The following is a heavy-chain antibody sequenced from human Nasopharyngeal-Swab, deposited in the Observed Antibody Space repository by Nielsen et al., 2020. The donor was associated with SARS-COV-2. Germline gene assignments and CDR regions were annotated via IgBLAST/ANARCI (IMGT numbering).Heavy chain of an antibody. D-gene: IGHD6-13*01. Sequence: SLKISCAASGFTFDDYAMHWVRQAPGKGLEWVSGISWNSGSIGYADFVKGRFTISRDNAKNSLYLQMNSLRAEDTALYYCAKDSYSSSWGPHWYFDLWGRGTLVTVSS. CDR1: GFTFDDYA. CDR2: ISWNSGSI. J-gene: IGHJ2*01. CDR3: AKDSYSSSWGPHWYFDL. V-gene: IGHV3-9*01.